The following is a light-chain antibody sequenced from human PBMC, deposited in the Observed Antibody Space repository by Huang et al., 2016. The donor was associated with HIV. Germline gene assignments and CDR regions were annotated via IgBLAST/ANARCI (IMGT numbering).Light chain of an antibody. J-gene: IGKJ2*01. CDR2: KVS. V-gene: IGKV2-30*02. CDR3: MQGALWPPIT. Sequence: DVVMTQSPLSLSVTLGQPASIPCMCSESPVLSDGDVYLNWLHQSPGQSPRRLIYKVSKRDSVVPDRFSGSGSGTKFILKISRVEAEDVGVYYCMQGALWPPITFGQGTNLEIE. CDR1: ESPVLSDGDVY.